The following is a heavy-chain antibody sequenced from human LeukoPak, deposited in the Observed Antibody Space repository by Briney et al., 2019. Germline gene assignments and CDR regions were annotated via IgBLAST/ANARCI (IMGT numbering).Heavy chain of an antibody. CDR3: ARVAAAGTDPGAFDM. Sequence: PSETLSLTCAVYDGSFGGYYWSWIRQPPGKGLEWIGEINHSGNTNDNPSHKSRATISVDTSKNQFSLKLRSVTAADTAVYYCARVAAAGTDPGAFDMWGQGTMVTVSS. J-gene: IGHJ3*02. CDR1: DGSFGGYY. CDR2: INHSGNT. V-gene: IGHV4-34*04. D-gene: IGHD6-13*01.